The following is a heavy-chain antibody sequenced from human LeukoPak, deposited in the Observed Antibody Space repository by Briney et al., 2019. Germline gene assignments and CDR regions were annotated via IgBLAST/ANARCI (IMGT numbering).Heavy chain of an antibody. Sequence: PSGTLSLTCAVSGGSISSSNWWSWVRQPPGKGLEWIGEIYHSGSTNYNPSLKSRVTISVDTSKNQFSLKLSSVTAADTAVYYCARPKSRSSGSYNYWGQGTLVTVSS. CDR1: GGSISSSNW. D-gene: IGHD3-10*01. CDR2: IYHSGST. V-gene: IGHV4-4*02. J-gene: IGHJ4*02. CDR3: ARPKSRSSGSYNY.